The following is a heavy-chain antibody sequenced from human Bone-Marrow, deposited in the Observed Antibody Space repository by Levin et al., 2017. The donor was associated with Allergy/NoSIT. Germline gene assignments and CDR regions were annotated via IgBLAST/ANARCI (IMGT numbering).Heavy chain of an antibody. CDR3: AFSRGFAELSG. CDR2: ISHTGNP. D-gene: IGHD1-14*01. Sequence: SETLSLTCAVSGGSISSGNWWGWVRQSPEKGLEWIGEISHTGNPNYNPSLTSRVTILMDKSKNQFSLNLNSVTAADAAVYYCAFSRGFAELSGWGQGTMVTVSS. CDR1: GGSISSGNW. J-gene: IGHJ4*02. V-gene: IGHV4/OR15-8*02.